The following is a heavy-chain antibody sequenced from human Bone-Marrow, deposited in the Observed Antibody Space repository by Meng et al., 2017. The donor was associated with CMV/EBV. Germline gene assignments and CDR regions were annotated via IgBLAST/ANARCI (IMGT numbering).Heavy chain of an antibody. V-gene: IGHV5-51*04. CDR3: ARSGCYEFWWGYFYFDY. D-gene: IGHD3-3*01. CDR1: GYSFTSYW. J-gene: IGHJ4*02. Sequence: KVSCKGSGYSFTSYWIGWVRQMPGKGLEWMGIIYPGDSDTRYSPSFQGQVTISADKPISTAYLQWSSLKASDTAMYHCARSGCYEFWWGYFYFDYWGQGTLVTVSS. CDR2: IYPGDSDT.